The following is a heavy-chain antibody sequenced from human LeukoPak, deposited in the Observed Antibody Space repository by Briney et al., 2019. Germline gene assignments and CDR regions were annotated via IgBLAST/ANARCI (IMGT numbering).Heavy chain of an antibody. CDR3: ARDSPINFSRAFDV. J-gene: IGHJ3*01. CDR1: GFTFSSYE. Sequence: GGSLRLSCAASGFTFSSYEMNWVRQAPGKGLEWVSIIYSDGMTYYGDSVKGRFTISRDNSKNTLYLQMNSLRTEDTAVYYCARDSPINFSRAFDVWGHGTMVTVSS. D-gene: IGHD5-24*01. CDR2: IYSDGMT. V-gene: IGHV3-66*02.